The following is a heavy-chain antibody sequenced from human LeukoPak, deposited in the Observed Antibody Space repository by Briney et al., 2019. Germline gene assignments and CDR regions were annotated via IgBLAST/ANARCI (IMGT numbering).Heavy chain of an antibody. Sequence: GRSLRLSCAASGFTFSSYGMHWVRQAPGKGLEWVAVIWYDGSNKYYADSVKGRFTISRDNSKNTLYLQMNSLRAEDTAVYYCARATNYYYDSSGYAPDFDYWGQGTLVTVSS. D-gene: IGHD3-22*01. CDR1: GFTFSSYG. CDR2: IWYDGSNK. CDR3: ARATNYYYDSSGYAPDFDY. J-gene: IGHJ4*02. V-gene: IGHV3-33*01.